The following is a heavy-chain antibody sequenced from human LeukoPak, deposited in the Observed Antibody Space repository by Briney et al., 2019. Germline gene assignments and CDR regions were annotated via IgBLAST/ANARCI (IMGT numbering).Heavy chain of an antibody. D-gene: IGHD4-17*01. V-gene: IGHV4-39*01. CDR3: ARHSGMTTVTAYLDY. CDR2: LYYSGST. CDR1: GGSISSSSYY. Sequence: SETLSLTCTVSGGSISSSSYYWGWIRQPPGKGLEWIGSLYYSGSTYYNPSLKSRVTISVDTSKNQFSLKLNSVTAADTVVYYCARHSGMTTVTAYLDYWGQGTLVTVSS. J-gene: IGHJ4*02.